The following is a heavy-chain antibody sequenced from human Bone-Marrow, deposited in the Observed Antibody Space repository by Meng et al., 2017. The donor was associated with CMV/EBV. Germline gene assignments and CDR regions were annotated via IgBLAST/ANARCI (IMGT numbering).Heavy chain of an antibody. CDR1: GGSISSYY. J-gene: IGHJ4*02. V-gene: IGHV4-59*01. Sequence: SETLSLTCTVSGGSISSYYWSWIRQPPGKGLEWIGYIYYSGSTNYNPSLKSRVTISVDTSKNQFSLKLSSVTAADTAVYYCARDSLRLQLDYWGQGTLVTGSS. CDR2: IYYSGST. D-gene: IGHD4-11*01. CDR3: ARDSLRLQLDY.